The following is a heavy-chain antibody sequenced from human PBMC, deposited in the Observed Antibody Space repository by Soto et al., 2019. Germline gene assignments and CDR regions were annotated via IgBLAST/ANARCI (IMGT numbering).Heavy chain of an antibody. D-gene: IGHD2-2*01. V-gene: IGHV1-69*06. J-gene: IGHJ5*02. Sequence: SVKVSCKASGGTFSSYAISWVRQAPGQGXEWMGGIIPIFGTANYAQKFQGRVTITADKSTSTAYMELSSLRSEDTAVYYCARLIVVVPAAISSGWFDPWGQGTLDTVSS. CDR2: IIPIFGTA. CDR3: ARLIVVVPAAISSGWFDP. CDR1: GGTFSSYA.